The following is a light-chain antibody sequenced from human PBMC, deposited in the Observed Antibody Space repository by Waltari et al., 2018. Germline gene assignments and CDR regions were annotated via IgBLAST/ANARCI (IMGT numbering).Light chain of an antibody. Sequence: DIQMTQSPSSLSASVGDGVTITCQTSQSISNYLNWYQQKPGKAPNLLIYTASTLQSGVPSRCSGSGSRTEFTLTINNLQPEDFATYYCQQSHSFPFTFGQGTRVEI. CDR3: QQSHSFPFT. J-gene: IGKJ5*01. CDR2: TAS. CDR1: QSISNY. V-gene: IGKV1-39*01.